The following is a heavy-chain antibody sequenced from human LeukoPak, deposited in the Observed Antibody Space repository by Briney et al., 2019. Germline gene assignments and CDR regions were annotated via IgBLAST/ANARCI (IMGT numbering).Heavy chain of an antibody. J-gene: IGHJ4*02. D-gene: IGHD6-19*01. Sequence: SETLSLTCNVSGYSISSGYYWAWIRQSPGKRLEWIGSIYHSGSTYYNPSLKSRVTMSVDTSKNQFSLKLSSVTAADTAVYYCARTSSSGLVGGYYFDYWGQGTLVTVSS. CDR3: ARTSSSGLVGGYYFDY. CDR1: GYSISSGYY. V-gene: IGHV4-38-2*02. CDR2: IYHSGST.